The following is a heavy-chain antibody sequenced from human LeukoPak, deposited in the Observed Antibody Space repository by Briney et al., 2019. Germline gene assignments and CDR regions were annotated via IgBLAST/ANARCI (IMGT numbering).Heavy chain of an antibody. V-gene: IGHV3-74*01. J-gene: IGHJ5*02. D-gene: IGHD6-19*01. CDR2: INSDGSST. Sequence: PGGSLRLSCAASGFSFKDYWMSWVRQAPGKGLVWVSRINSDGSSTSYADSVKGRFTISRDNAKNTLYLQMNSLRAEDTAVYYCAREAVAGTWDWFDPWGQGTLVTVSS. CDR1: GFSFKDYW. CDR3: AREAVAGTWDWFDP.